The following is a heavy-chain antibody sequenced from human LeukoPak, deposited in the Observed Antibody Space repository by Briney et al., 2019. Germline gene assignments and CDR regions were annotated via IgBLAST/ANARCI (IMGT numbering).Heavy chain of an antibody. CDR3: AGHDGGGY. CDR2: ISHRGST. J-gene: IGHJ4*02. Sequence: SETLSLTCAVYGGSFSSYYWSWIRQPPGKGLEWIGEISHRGSTNYNPSLKSRVTISVDTSKNQFSLKLNSVTAADTAVYYCAGHDGGGYWGQGTLVTVSS. CDR1: GGSFSSYY. D-gene: IGHD3-16*01. V-gene: IGHV4-34*01.